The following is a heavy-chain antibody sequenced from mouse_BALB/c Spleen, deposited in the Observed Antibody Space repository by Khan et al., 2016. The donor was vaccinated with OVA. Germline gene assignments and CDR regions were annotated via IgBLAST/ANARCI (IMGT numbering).Heavy chain of an antibody. Sequence: VQLQESGPGLVAPSQSLSITCTVSGFSLTNYGVNWVRQPPGKGLKWLGVIWAGGSTNYNSALMSRLSISKDNAKSQVFLKMNSLQTDDTAIYYCARFYDPYYAVDYWGPGTSVTVSS. CDR2: IWAGGST. V-gene: IGHV2-9*02. J-gene: IGHJ4*01. CDR1: GFSLTNYG. CDR3: ARFYDPYYAVDY. D-gene: IGHD2-3*01.